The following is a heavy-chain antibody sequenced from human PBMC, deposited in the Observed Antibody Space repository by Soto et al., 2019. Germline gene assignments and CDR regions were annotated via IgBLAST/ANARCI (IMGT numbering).Heavy chain of an antibody. CDR2: ISGDGNST. CDR1: GFSFSAFS. J-gene: IGHJ5*02. V-gene: IGHV3-64*01. Sequence: GGSLRLSCTASGFSFSAFSMYWIRQAPGKGLEHVSAISGDGNSTYYANSVRGRFAISRDNSKKTLSLQMASLRAEDMAVYYCARVSETGWLDPWGQGTLVTVSS. CDR3: ARVSETGWLDP.